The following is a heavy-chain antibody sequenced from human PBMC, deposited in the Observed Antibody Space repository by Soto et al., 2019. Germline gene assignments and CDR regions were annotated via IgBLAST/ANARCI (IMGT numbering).Heavy chain of an antibody. CDR2: AYYSGTT. V-gene: IGHV4-61*01. CDR3: ARTTAVPNTLRSRYFFDY. CDR1: GGSVSDKTYY. J-gene: IGHJ4*02. D-gene: IGHD4-17*01. Sequence: LSLTCSVSGGSVSDKTYYWSWIRQPPGKRLEWIGYAYYSGTTNYNPSLKSRVTISVDLSKNRFSLRLSSVTTADTALYYCARTTAVPNTLRSRYFFDYWGQGTLVTVSS.